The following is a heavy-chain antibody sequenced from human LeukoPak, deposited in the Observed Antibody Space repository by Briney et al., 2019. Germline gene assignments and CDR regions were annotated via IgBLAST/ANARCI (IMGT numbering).Heavy chain of an antibody. CDR3: ARLISTSSSRFSDY. V-gene: IGHV3-23*01. CDR1: GFTFSSYA. D-gene: IGHD6-6*01. J-gene: IGHJ4*02. Sequence: PGGSLRLSCAASGFTFSSYAMSWVRQAPGKGLEWVSAISISGENTYYADSVKGRFTISRDTSGNTLYLQMHSLRAEDTAVYYCARLISTSSSRFSDYWGQGTLVTVSS. CDR2: ISISGENT.